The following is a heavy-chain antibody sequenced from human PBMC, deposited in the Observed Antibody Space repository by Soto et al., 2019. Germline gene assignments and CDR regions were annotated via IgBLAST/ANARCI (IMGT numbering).Heavy chain of an antibody. J-gene: IGHJ4*02. Sequence: SVKVSCKASGYTFTGYYIHWVRQAPGQGLEWMGWINLDSGGATYEQKFQGRVTMTRDTSIRTAKMELNRMRSDDTATYYCARDVGASSSYLGYWGQGTLVTVSS. D-gene: IGHD6-6*01. CDR3: ARDVGASSSYLGY. CDR2: INLDSGGA. V-gene: IGHV1-2*02. CDR1: GYTFTGYY.